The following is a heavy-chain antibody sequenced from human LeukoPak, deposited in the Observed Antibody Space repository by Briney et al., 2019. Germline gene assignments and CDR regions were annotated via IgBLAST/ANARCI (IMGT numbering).Heavy chain of an antibody. V-gene: IGHV3-30*04. CDR3: ARDIHSSGYYPNWFDP. J-gene: IGHJ5*02. D-gene: IGHD3-22*01. Sequence: GGSLRLSCAASGFTFSSYAMHWVRQAPGKGLEWVAVISYDGSNKYYADSVKGRLTISRDNSKNTLYLQMNSLRAEDTAVYYCARDIHSSGYYPNWFDPWGQGTLVTVSS. CDR2: ISYDGSNK. CDR1: GFTFSSYA.